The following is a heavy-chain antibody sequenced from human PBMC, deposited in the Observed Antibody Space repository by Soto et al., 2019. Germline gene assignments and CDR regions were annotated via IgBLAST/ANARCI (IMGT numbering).Heavy chain of an antibody. J-gene: IGHJ5*02. V-gene: IGHV1-8*01. D-gene: IGHD2-2*01. Sequence: GASVKVSCKASGYSFTSYDINWVRQATGQGLEWMGWMNPNNGKTGYSQKFQGRITMTRNTSISTAYMELSSLRSEDTAMYYCVRILVTVARFDPWGQGTLVTVSS. CDR2: MNPNNGKT. CDR3: VRILVTVARFDP. CDR1: GYSFTSYD.